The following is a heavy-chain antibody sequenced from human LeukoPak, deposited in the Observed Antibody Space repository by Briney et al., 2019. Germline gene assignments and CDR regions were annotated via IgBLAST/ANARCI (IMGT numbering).Heavy chain of an antibody. V-gene: IGHV3-7*01. CDR2: IKEDGSEK. J-gene: IGHJ3*02. Sequence: GGSLRLSCAASGFTFSSYWMGWVRQAPGKGLEWVANIKEDGSEKYYVGSVKGRFTISRDNAKNSLYLQMNSLRAEDTAVYYCARVLGWSHAFDIWGQGTMVTVSS. CDR1: GFTFSSYW. D-gene: IGHD3-3*01. CDR3: ARVLGWSHAFDI.